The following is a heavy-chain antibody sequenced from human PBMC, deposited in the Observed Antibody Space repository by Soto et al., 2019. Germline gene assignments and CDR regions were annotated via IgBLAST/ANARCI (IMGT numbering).Heavy chain of an antibody. D-gene: IGHD6-13*01. CDR2: ISYDGSNK. CDR1: GFTFSSYG. Sequence: GSLRLSCAASGFTFSSYGMHWVRQAPGKGLEWVAVISYDGSNKYYADSVKGRFTISRDNSKNTLYLQMNSLRAEDTAVYYCAKDIAAAGNNWFDPWGQGTLVTVSS. V-gene: IGHV3-30*18. J-gene: IGHJ5*02. CDR3: AKDIAAAGNNWFDP.